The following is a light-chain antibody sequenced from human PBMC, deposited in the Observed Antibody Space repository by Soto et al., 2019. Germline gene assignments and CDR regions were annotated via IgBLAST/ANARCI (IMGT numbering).Light chain of an antibody. CDR1: SSDVGGYNY. J-gene: IGLJ1*01. V-gene: IGLV2-11*01. Sequence: QSALTQPRSVSGSPGQSVTISCTGTSSDVGGYNYVSWYQQHPGKAPKPMIYDVSKRPSGVPDRFSGSMSGNTASLTISGLQAEDEADYYCCSYAGSYSYVFGTGTKLTVL. CDR3: CSYAGSYSYV. CDR2: DVS.